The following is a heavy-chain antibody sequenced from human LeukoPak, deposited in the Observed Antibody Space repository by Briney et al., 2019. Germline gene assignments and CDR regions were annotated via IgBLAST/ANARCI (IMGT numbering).Heavy chain of an antibody. CDR3: ARHGYYYDSSGYAYPYNWFDP. J-gene: IGHJ5*02. CDR2: IIPIFGTA. V-gene: IGHV1-69*05. Sequence: ASVKVSCKASGGTFSSYAISWVRQAPGQGLEWMGRIIPIFGTANYAQKFQGRVTITTDESTSTAYMELSSLRSEDTAVYYCARHGYYYDSSGYAYPYNWFDPWGQGTLVTVSS. CDR1: GGTFSSYA. D-gene: IGHD3-22*01.